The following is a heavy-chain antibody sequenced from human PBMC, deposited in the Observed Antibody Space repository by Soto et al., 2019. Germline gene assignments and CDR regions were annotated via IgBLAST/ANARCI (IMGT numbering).Heavy chain of an antibody. CDR3: ARKTIRGVTYICFDH. CDR2: INPNSGGT. J-gene: IGHJ5*02. Sequence: SSVKFFGKASGYTFTGDDMHWVRQAPGQGRGWRGWINPNSGGTNYAQKFQGRVTMPRDTLIRTAYMELSTLRSDAAAVYYCARKTIRGVTYICFDHWGHGILETDSS. CDR1: GYTFTGDD. D-gene: IGHD3-10*01. V-gene: IGHV1-2*02.